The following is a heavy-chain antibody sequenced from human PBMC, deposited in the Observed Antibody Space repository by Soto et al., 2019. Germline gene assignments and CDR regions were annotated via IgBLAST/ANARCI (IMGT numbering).Heavy chain of an antibody. CDR2: INVGNGNT. CDR1: GYTFTSYA. D-gene: IGHD5-12*01. V-gene: IGHV1-3*01. Sequence: QVQLVQSGAEVKKPGASVKVSCKASGYTFTSYAMQWVRQAPGQRLEWMGWINVGNGNTKYAQKFLGRVTITRDTPASTAYMDLSSLRSEDTAVYYCARSYSGYPDDAFDIWGQGTMVTVSS. J-gene: IGHJ3*02. CDR3: ARSYSGYPDDAFDI.